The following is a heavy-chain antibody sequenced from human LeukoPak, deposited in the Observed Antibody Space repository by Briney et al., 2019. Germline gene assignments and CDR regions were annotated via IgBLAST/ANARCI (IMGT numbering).Heavy chain of an antibody. CDR2: INRDGSAK. CDR1: EFTFSAFW. D-gene: IGHD5-12*01. J-gene: IGHJ4*02. CDR3: ARLWGDATIFDF. V-gene: IGHV3-7*01. Sequence: GGSLRLSCAASEFTFSAFWMSWVRQAPGKGLEWVANINRDGSAKYYVDSVKGRFTVSRDNAKNSLYLQTNSLRAEDTAVYYCARLWGDATIFDFWGQGTLVTVSS.